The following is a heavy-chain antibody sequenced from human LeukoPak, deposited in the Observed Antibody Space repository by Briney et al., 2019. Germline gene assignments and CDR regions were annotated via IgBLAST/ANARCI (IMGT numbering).Heavy chain of an antibody. V-gene: IGHV3-43*02. CDR3: AKTRGYSYGNWFDP. CDR2: ISGDGGST. Sequence: GGSLRLSCAASGFTFDDYAMHWVRQAPGKCLEWVSLISGDGGSTYYADSVKGRFTISRDNSKNSLYLQMNSLRTEDTALYYCAKTRGYSYGNWFDPWGQGTLVTVSS. D-gene: IGHD5-18*01. J-gene: IGHJ5*02. CDR1: GFTFDDYA.